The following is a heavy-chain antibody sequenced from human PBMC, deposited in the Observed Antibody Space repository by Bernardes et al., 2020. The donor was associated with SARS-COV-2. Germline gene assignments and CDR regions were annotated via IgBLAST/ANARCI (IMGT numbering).Heavy chain of an antibody. V-gene: IGHV3-66*02. D-gene: IGHD3-22*01. CDR1: GITVSSVS. CDR2: IYGGGTT. J-gene: IGHJ4*02. CDR3: AREEDYYDSRGYYSYFHY. Sequence: GGSLRLSCAASGITVSSVSMSWVRQAPGKGLEWVSVIYGGGTTDYADSVKGRFTISRDNSKNTVYLQMNRLRAEDTAVYYCAREEDYYDSRGYYSYFHYWGQGSLVTVSS.